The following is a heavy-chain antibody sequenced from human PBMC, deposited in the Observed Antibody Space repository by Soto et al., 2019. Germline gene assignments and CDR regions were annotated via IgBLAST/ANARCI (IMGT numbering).Heavy chain of an antibody. CDR2: IYYSGST. D-gene: IGHD2-15*01. CDR1: GGSISSSSYY. Sequence: SETLSLTCTVSGGSISSSSYYWGWIRQPPGKGLEWIGSIYYSGSTYYNPSLKSRVTISVDTSKNQFSLKLSSVTAADTAVYYCASMYDRVVVAADNWFDPWGQGTLVTVSS. J-gene: IGHJ5*02. CDR3: ASMYDRVVVAADNWFDP. V-gene: IGHV4-39*01.